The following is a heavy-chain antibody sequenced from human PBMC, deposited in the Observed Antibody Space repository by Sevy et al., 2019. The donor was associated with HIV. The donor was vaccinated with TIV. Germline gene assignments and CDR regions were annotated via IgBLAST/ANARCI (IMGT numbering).Heavy chain of an antibody. V-gene: IGHV4-39*01. CDR1: DGSISSSSYY. Sequence: SETLSLTCTVSDGSISSSSYYWGWIRQPPGKGLEWIGSIYYSGSTYYNPSLKSRVTISVDTSKNQFSLKLSSVTAADTAVYYCASQVRRRGFQHWGQGTLVTVSS. J-gene: IGHJ1*01. D-gene: IGHD3-10*01. CDR3: ASQVRRRGFQH. CDR2: IYYSGST.